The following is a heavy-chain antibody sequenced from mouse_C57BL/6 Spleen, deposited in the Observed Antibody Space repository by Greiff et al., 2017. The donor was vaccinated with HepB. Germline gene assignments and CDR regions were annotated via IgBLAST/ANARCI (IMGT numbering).Heavy chain of an antibody. CDR3: ARHDHLLFSFAY. CDR2: FYPGSGSI. J-gene: IGHJ3*01. Sequence: QVHVKQSGAELVKPGASVKLSCKASGYTFTEYTIHWVKQRSGQGLEWIGWFYPGSGSIKYNEKFKDKATLTADKSSSTVYMELSRLTSEDSAVYFCARHDHLLFSFAYWGQGTLVTVSA. D-gene: IGHD2-1*01. CDR1: GYTFTEYT. V-gene: IGHV1-62-2*01.